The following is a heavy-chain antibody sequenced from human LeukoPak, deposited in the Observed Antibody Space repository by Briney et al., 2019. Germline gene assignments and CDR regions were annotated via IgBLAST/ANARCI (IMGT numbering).Heavy chain of an antibody. V-gene: IGHV3-7*01. CDR1: GFIFSRYW. CDR2: VKDDGSVK. Sequence: GGSLRLSCAASGFIFSRYWMSWVRQAPGKGLEWVANVKDDGSVKYYVDSVKGRFTISRDNAKNSVYLQMTSLRADDTAIYYCATSVDSPGNSWGQGTLITVSS. CDR3: ATSVDSPGNS. D-gene: IGHD4-23*01. J-gene: IGHJ4*02.